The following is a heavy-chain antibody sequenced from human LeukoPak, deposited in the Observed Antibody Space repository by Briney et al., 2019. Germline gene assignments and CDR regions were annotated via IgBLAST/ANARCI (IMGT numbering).Heavy chain of an antibody. CDR3: ARARVLYSSSWFDY. J-gene: IGHJ4*02. Sequence: PSETLSLTCTVSGGSISSSSYYWGWIRQPPGKGLEWIGSIYYSGSIYYNPSLKSRVTISVDTSKNQFSLKLSSVTAADTAVYYCARARVLYSSSWFDYWGQGTLVTVSS. CDR2: IYYSGSI. CDR1: GGSISSSSYY. D-gene: IGHD6-13*01. V-gene: IGHV4-39*07.